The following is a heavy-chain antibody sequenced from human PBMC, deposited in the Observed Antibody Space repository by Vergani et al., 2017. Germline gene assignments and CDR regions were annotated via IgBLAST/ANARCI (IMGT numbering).Heavy chain of an antibody. CDR1: GGTFSSYT. CDR2: IIPILGIA. CDR3: ATENCSGGSCYPDWYFDL. J-gene: IGHJ2*01. D-gene: IGHD2-15*01. V-gene: IGHV1-69*08. Sequence: QVQLVQSGAEVKKPGSSVKVSCKASGGTFSSYTISWVRQAPGQGLEWMGRIIPILGIANYAQKFQGRVTITADKSTSTAYMELSSLRSEDTAVYYCATENCSGGSCYPDWYFDLWGRGTLVTVSS.